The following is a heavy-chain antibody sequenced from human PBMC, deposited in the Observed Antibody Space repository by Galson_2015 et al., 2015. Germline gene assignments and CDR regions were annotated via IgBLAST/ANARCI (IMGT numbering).Heavy chain of an antibody. D-gene: IGHD2-2*01. Sequence: SLRLSCAASGFTLSSYGMHWVRQAPGKGLEWVAVIWFDGNNKNYADSVKGRFTLTRDNSKNRLYLQMNSQRAEDTAVYYCARDKGVAYCSSTTCSVFDYWGQGTLVTVSS. V-gene: IGHV3-33*01. CDR1: GFTLSSYG. CDR2: IWFDGNNK. J-gene: IGHJ4*02. CDR3: ARDKGVAYCSSTTCSVFDY.